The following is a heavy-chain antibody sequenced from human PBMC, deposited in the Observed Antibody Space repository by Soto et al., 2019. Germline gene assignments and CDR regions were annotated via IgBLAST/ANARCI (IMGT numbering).Heavy chain of an antibody. CDR2: MSATGAYI. J-gene: IGHJ4*02. D-gene: IGHD6-19*01. V-gene: IGHV3-23*01. CDR3: AKALGGSRGLSSLGF. CDR1: GFTFNTYA. Sequence: EVQLLESGGGLVQPGWSLRLSCAASGFTFNTYALSWVRQAPGKGLEWVSVMSATGAYICYAESVKGRFLISRDNSKDTVYLQNNSLRGEDTGGYYCAKALGGSRGLSSLGFWGQGTRVTVSS.